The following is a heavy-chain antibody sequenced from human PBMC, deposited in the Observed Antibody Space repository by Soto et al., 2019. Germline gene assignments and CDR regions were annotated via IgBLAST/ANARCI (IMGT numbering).Heavy chain of an antibody. Sequence: ASVKVSCKASGYTFTSYGISWVRQAPGQGLEWMGWISAYNGNTNYAQKLQGRVTMTTDTSTSTAYMELRSLRSDDTAVYYCARVDVSDDYIWGSYRYPSGNFDYWGQGTLVTVSS. V-gene: IGHV1-18*01. CDR2: ISAYNGNT. D-gene: IGHD3-16*02. CDR3: ARVDVSDDYIWGSYRYPSGNFDY. J-gene: IGHJ4*02. CDR1: GYTFTSYG.